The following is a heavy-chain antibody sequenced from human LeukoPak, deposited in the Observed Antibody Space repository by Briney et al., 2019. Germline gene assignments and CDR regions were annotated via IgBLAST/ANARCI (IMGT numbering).Heavy chain of an antibody. CDR1: GFTFRTYW. J-gene: IGHJ4*02. V-gene: IGHV3-74*01. D-gene: IGHD5-24*01. CDR2: ISSDGSST. Sequence: PGGSLRLSCAASGFTFRTYWMYWVRQVPGKGLVWVSRISSDGSSTSYADSVKGRFTISRDNAKNTLYLQMNSLRAEDTAVYYCASSPEDGPDYWGQGTLVTVSS. CDR3: ASSPEDGPDY.